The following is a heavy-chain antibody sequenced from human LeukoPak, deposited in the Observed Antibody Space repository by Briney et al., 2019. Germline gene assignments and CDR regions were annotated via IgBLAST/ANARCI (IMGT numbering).Heavy chain of an antibody. CDR1: GGSISGSGYY. CDR3: ATTTIRLGY. Sequence: SETLSLTCTVSGGSISGSGYYWVWIRQPPGKGLEWIGSISNSGSTYYNPSLKSRVTISVDTSNNQFSLKLSSVTAADTAVYYCATTTIRLGYWGQGTLVTVSS. D-gene: IGHD1-26*01. J-gene: IGHJ4*02. V-gene: IGHV4-39*07. CDR2: ISNSGST.